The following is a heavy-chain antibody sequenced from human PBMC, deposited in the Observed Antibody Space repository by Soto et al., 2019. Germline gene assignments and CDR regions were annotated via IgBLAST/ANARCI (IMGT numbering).Heavy chain of an antibody. CDR1: GGTFSSYT. Sequence: QVQLVQSGAEVKKPGSSVKVSCKASGGTFSSYTISWVRQAPGQGLEWMGRIIPIPGIANYAQKFQGRVTITADKSTSTAYMELSSLRSEDTAVYYCASGAHGYSGYDGGDYWGQGTLVTVSS. J-gene: IGHJ4*02. CDR2: IIPIPGIA. V-gene: IGHV1-69*02. CDR3: ASGAHGYSGYDGGDY. D-gene: IGHD5-12*01.